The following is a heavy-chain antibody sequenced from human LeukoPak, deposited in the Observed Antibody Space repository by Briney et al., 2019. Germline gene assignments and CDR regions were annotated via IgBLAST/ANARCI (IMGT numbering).Heavy chain of an antibody. Sequence: KPSETPSPTCAVYGGSFSGYYWSWVRPPPRKGVEWVGGINHSGSTNYNPSLKSRVTISVDTSKNQFSLKLSSVTAADTAVYYCARMGGYGRWLRPGAVGYWGQGTLVTVSS. CDR2: INHSGST. V-gene: IGHV4-34*01. D-gene: IGHD5-12*01. J-gene: IGHJ4*02. CDR3: ARMGGYGRWLRPGAVGY. CDR1: GGSFSGYY.